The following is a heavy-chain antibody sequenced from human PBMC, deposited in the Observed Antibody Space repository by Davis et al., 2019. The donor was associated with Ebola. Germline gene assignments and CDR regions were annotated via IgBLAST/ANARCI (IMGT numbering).Heavy chain of an antibody. Sequence: GGSLRLSCAASGFTFSSYSMNWVRQAPGKGLEWVSSISSSSSYIYYADSVKGRFTISRDNAKNSLYLQMNSLRAEDTAVYYCARRVVSYAPGTELNFDYWGQGTLVTVSS. J-gene: IGHJ4*02. CDR3: ARRVVSYAPGTELNFDY. V-gene: IGHV3-21*04. D-gene: IGHD2-2*01. CDR1: GFTFSSYS. CDR2: ISSSSSYI.